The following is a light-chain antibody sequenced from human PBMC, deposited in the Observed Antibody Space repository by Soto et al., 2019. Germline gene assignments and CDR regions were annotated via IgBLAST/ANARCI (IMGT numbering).Light chain of an antibody. J-gene: IGKJ1*01. V-gene: IGKV1-6*01. CDR3: LQDYNLPWT. Sequence: AIQMTQSPSSLSASVGDIVTITCRASQAIRNDVTWYQQKPGKAPKVLIFAASTLENGVPSRFSGSGSGTDFTLTISSPQPEDFATYYCLQDYNLPWTFGQGTKV. CDR1: QAIRND. CDR2: AAS.